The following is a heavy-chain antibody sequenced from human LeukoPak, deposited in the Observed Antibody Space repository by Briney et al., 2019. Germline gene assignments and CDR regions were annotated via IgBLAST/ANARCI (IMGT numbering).Heavy chain of an antibody. CDR3: AKEKRLLEWLFRPYYFDS. V-gene: IGHV3-23*01. D-gene: IGHD3-3*01. CDR2: ISGSGGST. Sequence: GGSLRLSCAASGFTFSSYAMIWVRQAPGRGLEGVSGISGSGGSTYYADSVRGRFTISRDKSNNTLYLQLNNLTADDTAVYSCAKEKRLLEWLFRPYYFDSWGQGTLVTVSS. J-gene: IGHJ4*02. CDR1: GFTFSSYA.